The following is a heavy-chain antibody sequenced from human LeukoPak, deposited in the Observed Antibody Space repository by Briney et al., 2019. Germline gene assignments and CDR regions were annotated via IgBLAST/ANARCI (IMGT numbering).Heavy chain of an antibody. D-gene: IGHD5-18*01. CDR1: GGSISSGGYY. CDR2: IYYSGST. V-gene: IGHV4-31*03. CDR3: ARDESSYGLRGYDAFDI. J-gene: IGHJ3*02. Sequence: PSQTLSLTCTVSGGSISSGGYYWSWIRQHPGKGLEWSGYIYYSGSTYYNPSLKSRGTRSVDTSKNQLCLELSSVTAADTAVHYCARDESSYGLRGYDAFDIWGHGTMVTVSS.